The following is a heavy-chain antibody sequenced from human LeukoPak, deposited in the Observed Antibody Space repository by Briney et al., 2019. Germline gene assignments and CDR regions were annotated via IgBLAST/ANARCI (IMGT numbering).Heavy chain of an antibody. CDR1: GYTFTSYA. CDR3: ARTRALLRNYYGSGSYDY. J-gene: IGHJ4*02. V-gene: IGHV7-4-1*02. CDR2: ITTNTGNP. Sequence: ASVKVSCKASGYTFTSYAMNWVRQAPGQGLEWTGWITTNTGNPTYAQGFTGRSVFSLDTSVSTAYLQISSLKTEDTAVYYCARTRALLRNYYGSGSYDYWGQGTLVTVSS. D-gene: IGHD3-10*01.